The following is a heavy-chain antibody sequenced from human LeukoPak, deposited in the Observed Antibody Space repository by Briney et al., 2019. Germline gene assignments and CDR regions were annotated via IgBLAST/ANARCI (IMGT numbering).Heavy chain of an antibody. CDR3: AREMSGSGKNY. Sequence: GGSLRLSCAASGFTFSRYAMNWVRQAPGKGPEWVSSISSTGIYLDYADSVKGRFSISRDNAKNSLYLHLNSLRAGDTAVYYCAREMSGSGKNYWGQGTLVAVSS. CDR2: ISSTGIYL. J-gene: IGHJ4*02. D-gene: IGHD3-10*01. CDR1: GFTFSRYA. V-gene: IGHV3-21*01.